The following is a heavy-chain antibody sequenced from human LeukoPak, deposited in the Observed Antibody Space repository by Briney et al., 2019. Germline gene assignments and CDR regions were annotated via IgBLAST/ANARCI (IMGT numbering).Heavy chain of an antibody. J-gene: IGHJ5*02. Sequence: PSETLSLTCTVSGGSISSSSYYWGWIRQPPGKGLEWIGSIYYSGSTYYNPSLKSRVTISVDTSKNQFSLKLSSVTAADTAVYYCARDLYYYGSGSYYSENWFDPWGQGTLVTVSS. CDR2: IYYSGST. CDR1: GGSISSSSYY. V-gene: IGHV4-39*07. CDR3: ARDLYYYGSGSYYSENWFDP. D-gene: IGHD3-10*01.